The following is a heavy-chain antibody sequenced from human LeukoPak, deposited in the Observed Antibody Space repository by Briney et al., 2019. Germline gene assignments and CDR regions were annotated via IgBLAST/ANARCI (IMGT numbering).Heavy chain of an antibody. Sequence: PSETLSLTCAVYGGSFSGYYWSWVRQPPGKGLEWIGEINHSGSTNYNPSLKSRVTISVDTSQNQFSLKLSSVTAADTAVYYCATVFVVRGALTFDYWGQGTLVTVSS. CDR2: INHSGST. D-gene: IGHD3-10*01. V-gene: IGHV4-34*01. J-gene: IGHJ4*02. CDR3: ATVFVVRGALTFDY. CDR1: GGSFSGYY.